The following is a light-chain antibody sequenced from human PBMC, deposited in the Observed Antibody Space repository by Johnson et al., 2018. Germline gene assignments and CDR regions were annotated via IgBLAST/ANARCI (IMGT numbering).Light chain of an antibody. J-gene: IGLJ1*01. CDR1: SSNIGNNY. V-gene: IGLV1-51*02. CDR2: ENN. CDR3: GTWDSSLSAGNV. Sequence: QSVLTQPPSVSAAPGQKVTISCSGSSSNIGNNYVPWYQQLPGTAPKLLIYENNKRPSGIPDRFSGSKSGTSATLGITGLQTGDEADYYFGTWDSSLSAGNVFGTGTKVTVL.